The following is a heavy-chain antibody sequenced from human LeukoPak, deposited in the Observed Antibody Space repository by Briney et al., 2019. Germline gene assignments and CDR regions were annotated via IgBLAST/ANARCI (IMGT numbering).Heavy chain of an antibody. CDR1: GGPISSYY. CDR3: ARDHKRASMSGVYAFDI. Sequence: SETLSLTCTVSGGPISSYYWSWIRQPAGKGLEWIGRIYTSGSTNYNPSLKSRVTISVDKSKNQFSLKLSSVTAADTAVYYCARDHKRASMSGVYAFDIWGQGTMVTVSS. V-gene: IGHV4-4*07. J-gene: IGHJ3*02. CDR2: IYTSGST. D-gene: IGHD2-15*01.